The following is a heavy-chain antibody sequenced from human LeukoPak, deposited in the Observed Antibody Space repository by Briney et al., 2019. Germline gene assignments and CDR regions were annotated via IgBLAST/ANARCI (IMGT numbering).Heavy chain of an antibody. CDR3: ARGTQFYYYYSYMDV. V-gene: IGHV4-34*01. Sequence: PSETLSLTCAVYGGSFSGYYWTWIRQSPGKGLGWIGEINHGVGTNYNPSLKSRVTIAEDTSKNQFSLKLTSVTAADTAVYYCARGTQFYYYYSYMDVWGKGTTVTVSS. J-gene: IGHJ6*03. CDR2: INHGVGT. CDR1: GGSFSGYY.